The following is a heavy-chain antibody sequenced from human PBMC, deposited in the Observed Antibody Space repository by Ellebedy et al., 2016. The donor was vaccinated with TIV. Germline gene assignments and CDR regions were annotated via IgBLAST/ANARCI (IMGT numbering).Heavy chain of an antibody. Sequence: SVKVSXXASGGTFSSYAISWVRQAPGQGLEWMGGIIPIFGTANYAQKFQGRVTITADESTSTAYMELSSLRSEDTAVYYCARKSNVGYYFDYWGQGTLVTVSS. CDR1: GGTFSSYA. CDR3: ARKSNVGYYFDY. CDR2: IIPIFGTA. J-gene: IGHJ4*02. D-gene: IGHD3-16*01. V-gene: IGHV1-69*13.